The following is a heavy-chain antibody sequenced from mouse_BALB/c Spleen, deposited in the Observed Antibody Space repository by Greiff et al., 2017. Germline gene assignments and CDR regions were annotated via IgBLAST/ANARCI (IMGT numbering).Heavy chain of an antibody. Sequence: QVTLKESGPGILQPSQTLSLTCSFSGFSLSTSGMSVGWIRQPSGKGLEWLAHIWWNDDKYYNPALKSRLTISKDTSNNQVFLKIASVVTADTATYYCARLDWYFDVWGAGTTVTVSS. J-gene: IGHJ1*01. V-gene: IGHV8-8*01. CDR2: IWWNDDK. CDR3: ARLDWYFDV. CDR1: GFSLSTSGMS.